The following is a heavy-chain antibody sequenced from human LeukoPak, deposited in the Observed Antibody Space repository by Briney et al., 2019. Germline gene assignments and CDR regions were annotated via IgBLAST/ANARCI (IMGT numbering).Heavy chain of an antibody. CDR3: AKHVAVAGSWFDP. V-gene: IGHV3-23*01. CDR2: ISSGGGST. D-gene: IGHD6-19*01. CDR1: GFTFSSHA. Sequence: GGSLRLSCAASGFTFSSHAMSWVRQAPGKGLEWVSAISSGGGSTYCADSVKGRFTISRDNSKNTLYLQMNSLRAEDTAVYFSAKHVAVAGSWFDPWGQGTLVTVSS. J-gene: IGHJ5*02.